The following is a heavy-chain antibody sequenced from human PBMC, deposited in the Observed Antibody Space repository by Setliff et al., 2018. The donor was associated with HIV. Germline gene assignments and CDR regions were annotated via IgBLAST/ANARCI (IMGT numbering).Heavy chain of an antibody. V-gene: IGHV1-2*02. CDR2: ITPKSGGT. D-gene: IGHD6-6*01. Sequence: ASVKVSCKASGYTFTDYYFHWVRQAPGQGLEWVGWITPKSGGTNFAQKFQGRVTMTRDTSISTAYMELNSLRSDDTAVYYCARDAAYSSPSAYFDYWGQGTLVTVSS. CDR3: ARDAAYSSPSAYFDY. CDR1: GYTFTDYY. J-gene: IGHJ4*02.